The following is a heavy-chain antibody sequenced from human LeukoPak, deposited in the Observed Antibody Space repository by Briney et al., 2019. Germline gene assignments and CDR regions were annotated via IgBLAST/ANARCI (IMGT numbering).Heavy chain of an antibody. Sequence: SVKVSCKASGGTFSNYAINWVRQAPGQGLEWMGRITPILGIANYAQKFQGRVTITADKSTSTAYMELSSLRSEDTAVYYCARVLGYCSSTSCPEYYFDYWGQGTLVTVSS. CDR1: GGTFSNYA. CDR2: ITPILGIA. V-gene: IGHV1-69*04. CDR3: ARVLGYCSSTSCPEYYFDY. D-gene: IGHD2-2*01. J-gene: IGHJ4*02.